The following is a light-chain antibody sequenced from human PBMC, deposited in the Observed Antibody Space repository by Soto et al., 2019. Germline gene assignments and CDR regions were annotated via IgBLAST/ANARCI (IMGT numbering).Light chain of an antibody. V-gene: IGKV1-12*01. CDR3: QPSDSFPFT. J-gene: IGKJ3*01. Sequence: DIQMTQSPSYVSASEGDRVTITCRASQDIITWLAWFQQKPGKAPRLLIYSASTLQRGVPSRVSGSGSGTEFTLTINRLQPEDVATYFCQPSDSFPFTFGPGAKVDV. CDR1: QDIITW. CDR2: SAS.